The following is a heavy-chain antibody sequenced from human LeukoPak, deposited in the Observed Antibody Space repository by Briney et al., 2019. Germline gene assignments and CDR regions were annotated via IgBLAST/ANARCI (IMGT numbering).Heavy chain of an antibody. CDR1: GGSINSYY. Sequence: SETLSLTCTVSGGSINSYYWSWIRQPSGKGLEWIGRVYSSGNTNYNPSLKSRVSMSVDTSKNQFSLKLTSVTAADTAVYYCARGGKATVVTMWGQGILVTVSS. D-gene: IGHD4-23*01. CDR3: ARGGKATVVTM. CDR2: VYSSGNT. V-gene: IGHV4-4*07. J-gene: IGHJ4*02.